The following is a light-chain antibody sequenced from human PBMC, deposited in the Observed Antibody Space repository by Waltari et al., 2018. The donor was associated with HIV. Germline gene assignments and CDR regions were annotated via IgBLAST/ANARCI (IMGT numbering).Light chain of an antibody. CDR1: QSVGNF. V-gene: IGKV3-11*01. Sequence: EIALTQSPDTLSLSPGERATLSCRASQSVGNFLAWYQQKPGQAPRLLVYYASNRATGIPARFSGSGSGTDFTLTISRLEAEDFAVYYCQQRSSWPPSITFGQGTRLEIK. J-gene: IGKJ5*01. CDR3: QQRSSWPPSIT. CDR2: YAS.